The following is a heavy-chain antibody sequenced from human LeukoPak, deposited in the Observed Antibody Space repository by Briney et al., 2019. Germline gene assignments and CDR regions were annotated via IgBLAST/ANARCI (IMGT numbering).Heavy chain of an antibody. Sequence: SETLSLTCTVSGGSISSYYWSWIRQPPGKGLEWIGYIYYSGSTNYNPSLKSRVTISVDTSKNQFSLKLRSVTAADTAVYYCARLGGDYYDNSPLNYWGQGTLVTVSS. J-gene: IGHJ4*02. CDR3: ARLGGDYYDNSPLNY. V-gene: IGHV4-59*08. CDR2: IYYSGST. CDR1: GGSISSYY. D-gene: IGHD3-22*01.